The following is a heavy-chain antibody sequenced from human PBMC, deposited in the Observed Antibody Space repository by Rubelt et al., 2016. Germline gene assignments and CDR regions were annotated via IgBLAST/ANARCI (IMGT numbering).Heavy chain of an antibody. Sequence: IRAKTAGGTADYPAPVKGRFTISRDDSENTLYLQMNSLKSEDTAVYYCATAGGGLWGQGTLVTVSS. CDR3: ATAGGGL. CDR2: IRAKTAGGTA. J-gene: IGHJ4*02. D-gene: IGHD3-16*01. V-gene: IGHV3-15*01.